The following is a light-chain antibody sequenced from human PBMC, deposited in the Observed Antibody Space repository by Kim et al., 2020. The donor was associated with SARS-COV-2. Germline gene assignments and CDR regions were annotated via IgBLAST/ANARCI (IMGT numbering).Light chain of an antibody. J-gene: IGKJ5*01. CDR3: QQLNSYPRIT. CDR2: AAS. Sequence: IQLTQSPSSLSASVGDRVTITCRASQGISSYLAWYQQKPGKAPKLLIYAASTLQSGVPSRFSGSGSGTEFTLTISRLQPEDFATYYCQQLNSYPRITFGQGTRLEIK. CDR1: QGISSY. V-gene: IGKV1-9*01.